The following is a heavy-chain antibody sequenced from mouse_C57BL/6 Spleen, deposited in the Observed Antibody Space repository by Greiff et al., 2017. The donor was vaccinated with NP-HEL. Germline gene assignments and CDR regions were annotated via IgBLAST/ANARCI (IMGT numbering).Heavy chain of an antibody. J-gene: IGHJ2*01. Sequence: QVQLQQPGAELVKPGASVKLSCKASGYTFTSYWMHWVKQRPGQGLEWIGMIHPNSGSTNYNEKFKSKATLTVDKSSSTAYMQLSSLTSEDSAVYYCARGVIYDGYYDYFDDWGQGTTLTVSS. D-gene: IGHD2-3*01. V-gene: IGHV1-64*01. CDR3: ARGVIYDGYYDYFDD. CDR2: IHPNSGST. CDR1: GYTFTSYW.